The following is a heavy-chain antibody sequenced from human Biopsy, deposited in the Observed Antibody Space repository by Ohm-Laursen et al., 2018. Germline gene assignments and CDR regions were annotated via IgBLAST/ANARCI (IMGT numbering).Heavy chain of an antibody. CDR3: ERRGSGGRSFDH. D-gene: IGHD2-15*01. J-gene: IGHJ4*02. CDR1: GGSISSFY. CDR2: ISDSGST. Sequence: SETLSLTWAVSGGSISSFYWTWIRQPPGKGPEWIGDISDSGSTNYKPSLKSRVIISVDTSKNQFSLNLSSVTAADTAVYYCERRGSGGRSFDHWGQGTLVTVSS. V-gene: IGHV4-59*08.